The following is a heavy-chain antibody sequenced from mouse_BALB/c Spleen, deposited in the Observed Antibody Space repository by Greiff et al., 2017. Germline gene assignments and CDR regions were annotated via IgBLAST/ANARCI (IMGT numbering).Heavy chain of an antibody. CDR3: ARRSTMITIFDY. J-gene: IGHJ2*01. D-gene: IGHD2-4*01. V-gene: IGHV5-9-4*01. Sequence: EVKLVESGGGLVKPGGSLKLSCAASGFTFSSYAMSWVRQSPEKRLEWVAEISSGGSYTYYPDTVTGRFTISRDNAKNTLYLEMSSLRSEDTAMYYCARRSTMITIFDYWGQGTTLTVSS. CDR2: ISSGGSYT. CDR1: GFTFSSYA.